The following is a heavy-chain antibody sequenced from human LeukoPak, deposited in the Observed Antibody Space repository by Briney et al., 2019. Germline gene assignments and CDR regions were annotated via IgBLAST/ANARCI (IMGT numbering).Heavy chain of an antibody. V-gene: IGHV4-61*02. CDR3: ARDSPYYYGSGSATYYMDV. D-gene: IGHD3-10*01. Sequence: SETLSLTCTVSGGSISSGSYYWSWIRQPAGKGLEWIGRIYTSGSTNYNPSLKSRVTISVDTSKNQFSLKLSSVTAADTAVYYCARDSPYYYGSGSATYYMDVWGKGTTVTISS. CDR1: GGSISSGSYY. J-gene: IGHJ6*03. CDR2: IYTSGST.